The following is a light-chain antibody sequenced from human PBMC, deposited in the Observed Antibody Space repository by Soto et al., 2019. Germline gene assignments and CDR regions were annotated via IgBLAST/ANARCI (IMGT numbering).Light chain of an antibody. Sequence: DIQMTQSPSSLAASVGDRVTITCRASQSIGTDLNLYQQKIGKAPKLMIYAASSLQSGVPSRFSGSGSGTDCTLTISSLLPEDFATYFCQLSLCTPYIFGQGTKLEIK. CDR3: QLSLCTPYI. V-gene: IGKV1-39*01. CDR2: AAS. J-gene: IGKJ2*01. CDR1: QSIGTD.